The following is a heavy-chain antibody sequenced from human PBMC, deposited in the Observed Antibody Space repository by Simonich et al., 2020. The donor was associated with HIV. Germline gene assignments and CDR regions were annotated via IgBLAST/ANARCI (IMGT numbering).Heavy chain of an antibody. J-gene: IGHJ5*02. CDR3: TRDTFYYDTSGPFP. V-gene: IGHV3-21*01. Sequence: EVQLVESGGGLVQPGGSLKVSCAASEFTFTSYSMNWVREAPGKGLEWVSSISSTSSFLYYADSVKGRFIISRGNAKNSLYLQMNSLRAEDTAVYYCTRDTFYYDTSGPFPWGPGTLVTVSS. D-gene: IGHD3-22*01. CDR2: ISSTSSFL. CDR1: EFTFTSYS.